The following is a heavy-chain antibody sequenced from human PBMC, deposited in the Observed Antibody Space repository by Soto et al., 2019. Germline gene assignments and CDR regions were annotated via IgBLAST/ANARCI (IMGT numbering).Heavy chain of an antibody. D-gene: IGHD5-18*01. CDR2: IFHSWST. Sequence: SETLSLTCTVSGGAIIDTNYYLGWMRQPPGKGLEWIGSIFHSWSTYYNPSLESRVTISVDTSKNQFSLILNSVTAADTAIYYCARHIRYTYGYFPRYLDQWGQGTLVTVSS. CDR3: ARHIRYTYGYFPRYLDQ. V-gene: IGHV4-39*01. J-gene: IGHJ4*02. CDR1: GGAIIDTNYY.